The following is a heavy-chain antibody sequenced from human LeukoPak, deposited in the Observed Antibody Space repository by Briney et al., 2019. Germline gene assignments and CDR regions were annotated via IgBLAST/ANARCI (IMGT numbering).Heavy chain of an antibody. J-gene: IGHJ6*02. Sequence: PGRSLRLSCAASGFTFSSYGMHWVRQAPGKGLEWVAVIWYDGSNKYYADSVKGRFTISRDNSKNTLYLQMNGLRAEDTAVYYCARDRIPTYYYGMDVWGQGTTVTVSS. CDR1: GFTFSSYG. CDR2: IWYDGSNK. V-gene: IGHV3-33*01. CDR3: ARDRIPTYYYGMDV.